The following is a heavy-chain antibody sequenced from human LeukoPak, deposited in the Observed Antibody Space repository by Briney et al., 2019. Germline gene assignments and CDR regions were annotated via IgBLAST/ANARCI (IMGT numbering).Heavy chain of an antibody. CDR1: GFTFSSYA. V-gene: IGHV3-30*01. J-gene: IGHJ4*02. Sequence: GGSLRLSCAASGFTFSSYATHWVRQAPGKGLEWVAVISYDGSNKYYADSVKGRFTISRDNSKNTLYLQMNSLRAEDTAVYYCARDSGYSSSWPDYWGQGTLVTVSS. CDR3: ARDSGYSSSWPDY. D-gene: IGHD6-13*01. CDR2: ISYDGSNK.